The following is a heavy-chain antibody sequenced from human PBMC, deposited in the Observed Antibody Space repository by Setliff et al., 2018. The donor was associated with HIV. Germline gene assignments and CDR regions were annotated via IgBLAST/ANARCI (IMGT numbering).Heavy chain of an antibody. D-gene: IGHD6-25*01. CDR1: GVSTSSSSYY. CDR2: VYYSGST. CDR3: ARWYTTGRGWFDP. Sequence: SETLSLTCTVSGVSTSSSSYYWGWIRQPPGKGLEWIGYVYYSGSTYYNPSLKSRLTISVDTSKNQFSLRLTSVTAADTAVYYCARWYTTGRGWFDPWGQGTLVTVSS. V-gene: IGHV4-39*07. J-gene: IGHJ5*02.